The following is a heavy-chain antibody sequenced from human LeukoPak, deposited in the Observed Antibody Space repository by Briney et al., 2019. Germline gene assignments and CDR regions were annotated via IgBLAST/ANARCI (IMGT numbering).Heavy chain of an antibody. CDR2: ISAYNRNT. CDR3: ARDDSSTPEDWFDS. J-gene: IGHJ5*01. D-gene: IGHD3-22*01. CDR1: GYTFTSYG. Sequence: ASVKVSCKASGYTFTSYGITWLRQAPGQELEWLGWISAYNRNTNYAQKFQDRVTMTTDTSTSTAYMELRSLRSDDTAVYYCARDDSSTPEDWFDSWGQGTLLTVSS. V-gene: IGHV1-18*01.